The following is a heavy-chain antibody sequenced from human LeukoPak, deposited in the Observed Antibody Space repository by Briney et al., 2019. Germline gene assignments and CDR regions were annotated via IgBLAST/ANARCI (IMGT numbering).Heavy chain of an antibody. D-gene: IGHD1-26*01. J-gene: IGHJ4*02. CDR3: ARDKVVGATIFDY. CDR2: IKQDGSEI. Sequence: GGSLRLSCAASGFTLSTYWMSWVRQAPGKGLEWEANIKQDGSEIYYVDSVKGRFTISRDNAKNSLYLQMNSLRAEDTAVYYCARDKVVGATIFDYWGQGTLVTVSS. V-gene: IGHV3-7*03. CDR1: GFTLSTYW.